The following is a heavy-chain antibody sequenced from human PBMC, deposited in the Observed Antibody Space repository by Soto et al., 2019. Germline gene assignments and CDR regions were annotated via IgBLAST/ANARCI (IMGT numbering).Heavy chain of an antibody. D-gene: IGHD6-19*01. CDR1: AFIFSSCA. CDR2: IWYDGSNQ. CDR3: ARVEKQWLLPVYYGMDV. Sequence: QVQLVESGGGVVQPGKSLRLSCAASAFIFSSCAMHWVRQAPGKGLEWVAVIWYDGSNQYYADSVKGRFTISRDNSKNTLYLQMKSLRAEDTAVYYCARVEKQWLLPVYYGMDVWGQGTTVTVS. J-gene: IGHJ6*02. V-gene: IGHV3-33*01.